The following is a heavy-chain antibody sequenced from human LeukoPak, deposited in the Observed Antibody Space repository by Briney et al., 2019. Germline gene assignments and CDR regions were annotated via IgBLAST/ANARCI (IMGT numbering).Heavy chain of an antibody. CDR2: IYYSGSA. V-gene: IGHV4-59*01. CDR1: GGSISDYY. D-gene: IGHD3-16*01. Sequence: SETLSLTCTVSGGSISDYYWSWIRQPPGKGLEWIGYIYYSGSANYNPSLKSRVTISVDTSKNQFSLKLSSVTAADTAVYYCARVGGTNYYDYGMDVWGQGTTVTVSS. CDR3: ARVGGTNYYDYGMDV. J-gene: IGHJ6*02.